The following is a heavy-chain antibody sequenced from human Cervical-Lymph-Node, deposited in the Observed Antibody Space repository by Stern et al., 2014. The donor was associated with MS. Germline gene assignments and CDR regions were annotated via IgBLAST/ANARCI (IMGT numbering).Heavy chain of an antibody. D-gene: IGHD2/OR15-2a*01. CDR1: GYSFTGFA. J-gene: IGHJ4*02. CDR2: INPNSGGT. V-gene: IGHV1-2*02. Sequence: VQLVESGAEVMKPGASVKVSCKASGYSFTGFAIHWVRQAPGQGLEWMGWINPNSGGTKYAQNFRARVTMTRDTSISTAYMELSRLRSDDTAVYYCARDRRSFVLVPVNNPPDYWGQGTLVSVSS. CDR3: ARDRRSFVLVPVNNPPDY.